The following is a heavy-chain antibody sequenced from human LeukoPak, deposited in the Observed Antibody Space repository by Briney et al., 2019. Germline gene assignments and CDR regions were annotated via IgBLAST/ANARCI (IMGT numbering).Heavy chain of an antibody. V-gene: IGHV1-69*05. D-gene: IGHD2-2*02. CDR2: IIPIFGTA. J-gene: IGHJ5*02. CDR3: ARELRFVCSSTSCYTGGWFDP. Sequence: SVKVSCKASGYTFTSYGISWVRQAPGQGLEWMGGIIPIFGTANYAQKFQGRVTITTDESTSTAYMELSSLRSEDTAVYYCARELRFVCSSTSCYTGGWFDPWGQGTLVTVSS. CDR1: GYTFTSYG.